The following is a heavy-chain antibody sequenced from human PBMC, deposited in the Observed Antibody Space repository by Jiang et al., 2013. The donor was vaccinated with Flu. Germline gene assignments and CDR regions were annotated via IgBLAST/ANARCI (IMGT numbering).Heavy chain of an antibody. D-gene: IGHD7-27*01. CDR3: ARDALTGEDAFDI. V-gene: IGHV4-30-2*05. J-gene: IGHJ3*02. Sequence: LKSRFTISIDTSKNQFSLKLSSVTAADTAVYYCARDALTGEDAFDIWGQGTMVTVSS.